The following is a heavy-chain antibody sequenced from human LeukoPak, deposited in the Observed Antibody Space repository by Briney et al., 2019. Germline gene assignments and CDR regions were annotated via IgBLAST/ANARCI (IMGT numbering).Heavy chain of an antibody. J-gene: IGHJ4*02. CDR1: GGSISSYY. V-gene: IGHV4-59*01. CDR3: ARGGPTVTTIGYFDY. D-gene: IGHD4-17*01. Sequence: SETLSLTCTVSGGSISSYYWSWIRQPPGKGLEWIGYIYYSGSTSYNPSLKSRVTISVDTSKNQFSLKLSSVTAADTAVYYCARGGPTVTTIGYFDYWGQGTLVTVSS. CDR2: IYYSGST.